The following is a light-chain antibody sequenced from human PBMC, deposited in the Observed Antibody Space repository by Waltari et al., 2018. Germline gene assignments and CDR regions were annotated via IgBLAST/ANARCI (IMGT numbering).Light chain of an antibody. CDR1: SRDAGGYNY. Sequence: QSALTQPASVSGSPGQSITLSCTGTSRDAGGYNYVSWYQQHPGKAPKLIIYDVSNRPSGVSNRFSGSKSGNTASLTISGLQAEDEADYYCSSYISSDTLELFGGGTSLTV. V-gene: IGLV2-14*03. J-gene: IGLJ2*01. CDR2: DVS. CDR3: SSYISSDTLEL.